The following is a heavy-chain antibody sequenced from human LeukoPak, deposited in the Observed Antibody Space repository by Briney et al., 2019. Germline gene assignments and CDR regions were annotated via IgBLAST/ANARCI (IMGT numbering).Heavy chain of an antibody. CDR3: ARDRTMVREPFDY. V-gene: IGHV3-30*04. D-gene: IGHD3-10*01. CDR2: ISYGGTNK. J-gene: IGHJ4*02. Sequence: GGSLRLSCAASGFTFSRYAMHWVRQAPGKGLEWVAVISYGGTNKYYADSVKGRFTISRDNAKNSLYLQMNSLRAEDTAVYYCARDRTMVREPFDYWGQGTLVTVSS. CDR1: GFTFSRYA.